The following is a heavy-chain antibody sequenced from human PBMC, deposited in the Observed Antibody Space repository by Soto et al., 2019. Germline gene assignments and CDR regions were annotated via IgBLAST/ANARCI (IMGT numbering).Heavy chain of an antibody. CDR2: IWYDGSNK. CDR1: GFTFSSYG. Sequence: QVQLVESGGGVVQPGRSLRLSCAASGFTFSSYGMHWVRQAPGKGLEWVAVIWYDGSNKYYADSVKGRFTISRDNSKNTLYLQMNSLRAEDTAVYYCARDSESRYCSSTSCYAGGMDVWGKGTTVTVSS. CDR3: ARDSESRYCSSTSCYAGGMDV. V-gene: IGHV3-33*01. D-gene: IGHD2-2*01. J-gene: IGHJ6*03.